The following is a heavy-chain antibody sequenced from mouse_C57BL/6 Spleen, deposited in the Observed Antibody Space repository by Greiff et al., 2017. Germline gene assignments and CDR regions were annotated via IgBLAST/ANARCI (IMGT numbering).Heavy chain of an antibody. CDR2: ISYDGSN. CDR1: GYSITSGYY. D-gene: IGHD2-1*01. Sequence: EVQLVESGPGLVKPSQSLSLTCSVTGYSITSGYYWNWIRQFPGNKLEWMGYISYDGSNNYNPSLKNRISITRDTSKNQFFLKLNSVTTEDTATYYCATTDYGNYFYYFDYWGQGTTLTVSS. V-gene: IGHV3-6*01. CDR3: ATTDYGNYFYYFDY. J-gene: IGHJ2*01.